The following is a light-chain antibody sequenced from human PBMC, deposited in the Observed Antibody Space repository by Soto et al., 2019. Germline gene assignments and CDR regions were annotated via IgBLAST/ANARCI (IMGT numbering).Light chain of an antibody. Sequence: QLVLTQSPSASASLGASVKLTCTLSSGHSNYAIAWHQQQPEGGPRFLMRVNSDGSHTKGDGIPDRFSGSSSGAERHLTISSLQSEDEADYYCQTWGTDINYVFGTGTKLTVL. CDR1: SGHSNYA. CDR3: QTWGTDINYV. CDR2: VNSDGSH. J-gene: IGLJ1*01. V-gene: IGLV4-69*01.